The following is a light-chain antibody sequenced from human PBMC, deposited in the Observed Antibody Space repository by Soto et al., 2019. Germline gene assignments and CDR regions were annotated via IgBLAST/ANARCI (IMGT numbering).Light chain of an antibody. CDR1: QRVSSRY. CDR2: GSS. Sequence: EIVLTQSPGTLSLSPGERATISCRASQRVSSRYFAWFQQRPGQVPRLLIFGSSSRAPGIPARFSGSGSGTEFTLTISRLEPEDFGVYYCQQYDHSPRTFGQGSKVEIK. J-gene: IGKJ1*01. CDR3: QQYDHSPRT. V-gene: IGKV3-20*01.